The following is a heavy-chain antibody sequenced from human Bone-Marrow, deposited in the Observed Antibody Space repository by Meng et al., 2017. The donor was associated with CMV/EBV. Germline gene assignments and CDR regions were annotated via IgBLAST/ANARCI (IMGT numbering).Heavy chain of an antibody. D-gene: IGHD2-2*01. CDR3: ARDGTGTDQYQLHSYFDY. V-gene: IGHV3-7*01. J-gene: IGHJ4*02. CDR2: IKQDGSEK. CDR1: GFTFSSYW. Sequence: GGSLRLSCAASGFTFSSYWMSWVRQAPGKGLEWVANIKQDGSEKYYVDSVKGRFTISRDNAKNSLYLQMNSLRAEDTAVYYCARDGTGTDQYQLHSYFDYWGQGTLVTVSS.